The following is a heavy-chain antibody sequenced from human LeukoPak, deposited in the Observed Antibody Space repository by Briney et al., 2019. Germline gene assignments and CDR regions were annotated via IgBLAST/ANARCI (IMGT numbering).Heavy chain of an antibody. D-gene: IGHD6-19*01. Sequence: PGGSLRLSCAASGFTFSSYAMHWVRQAPGKGLEYVSAISSNGGSTYYANSVKGRFTISRDNSKNTLYLQMNSLRAEDTAVYYCASVRHSSGWYADYWGQGTLVTVSS. V-gene: IGHV3-64*01. CDR3: ASVRHSSGWYADY. J-gene: IGHJ4*02. CDR1: GFTFSSYA. CDR2: ISSNGGST.